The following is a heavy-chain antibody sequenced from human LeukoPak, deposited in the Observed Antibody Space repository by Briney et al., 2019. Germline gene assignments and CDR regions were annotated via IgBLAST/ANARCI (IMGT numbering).Heavy chain of an antibody. V-gene: IGHV4-39*02. D-gene: IGHD3-16*01. CDR3: ARSISYVNWFDP. CDR1: GGSISSNNYY. Sequence: SETLSLTCTVSGGSISSNNYYWGCIRHPPGKGLEWLGSIYYSGSTYYNPSLTSRVTISVHTSTNHFSLKLSAVTAADTAVYYWARSISYVNWFDPWGQGTLVTVSS. CDR2: IYYSGST. J-gene: IGHJ5*02.